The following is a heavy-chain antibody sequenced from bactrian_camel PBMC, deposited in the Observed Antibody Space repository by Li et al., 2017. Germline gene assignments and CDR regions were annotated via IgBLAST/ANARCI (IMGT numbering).Heavy chain of an antibody. V-gene: IGHV3S54*01. CDR1: GYTYSSNS. D-gene: IGHD3*01. J-gene: IGHJ4*01. CDR2: IYTGGGST. Sequence: QVQLVESGGGSVQAGGSLRLSCAASGYTYSSNSMAWFRQAPWKEREGVAAIYTGGGSTWYSDSVKGRFTISRDNAKNTLYQQMNSLKTEDTGAYSCKLRECRLWIMRSGQGTQVTVS.